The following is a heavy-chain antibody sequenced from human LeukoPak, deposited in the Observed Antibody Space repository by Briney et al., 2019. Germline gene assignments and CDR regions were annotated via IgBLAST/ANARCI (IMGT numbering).Heavy chain of an antibody. D-gene: IGHD1-26*01. J-gene: IGHJ3*02. Sequence: SGTLSLTCAVSGGSISSSNWWSWVRQPAGKGLEWIGEIYHSGSTNYNPSLKSRVTISVDKSKNQFSLKLSSVTAADTAVYYCARDSRRELLHAFDIWGQGTMVTVSS. CDR1: GGSISSSNW. CDR3: ARDSRRELLHAFDI. CDR2: IYHSGST. V-gene: IGHV4-4*02.